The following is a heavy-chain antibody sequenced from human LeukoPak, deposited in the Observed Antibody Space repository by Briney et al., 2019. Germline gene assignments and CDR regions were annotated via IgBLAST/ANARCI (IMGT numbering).Heavy chain of an antibody. Sequence: GASVKVSCKASGYTFTSYGISWVRQAPGQGLEWMGLISAYNGNTNYAQKLQGRVTMTTDTSTSTAYMELRSLRSEDTAVYYCAREGPEMATIKVDWFDPWGQGTLVTVSS. CDR3: AREGPEMATIKVDWFDP. V-gene: IGHV1-18*01. D-gene: IGHD5-24*01. CDR2: ISAYNGNT. J-gene: IGHJ5*02. CDR1: GYTFTSYG.